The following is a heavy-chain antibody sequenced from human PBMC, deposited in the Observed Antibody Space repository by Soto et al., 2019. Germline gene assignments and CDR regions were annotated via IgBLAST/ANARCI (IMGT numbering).Heavy chain of an antibody. V-gene: IGHV1-69*13. D-gene: IGHD5-18*01. Sequence: SVKVSCKXSGGTFSSYAISWVRQAPGQGLEWMGGIIPIFGTANYAQKFQGRVTITADESTSTAYMELSSLRSEDTAVYYCARESGYSYGYSTGYYYGMDVWGQGTTVTVS. CDR2: IIPIFGTA. CDR1: GGTFSSYA. J-gene: IGHJ6*02. CDR3: ARESGYSYGYSTGYYYGMDV.